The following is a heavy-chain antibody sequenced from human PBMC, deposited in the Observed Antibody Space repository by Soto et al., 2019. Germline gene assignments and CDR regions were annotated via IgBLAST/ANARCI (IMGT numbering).Heavy chain of an antibody. V-gene: IGHV3-23*01. D-gene: IGHD3-10*01. CDR1: AFTFSSYA. CDR2: ISAGGGGT. Sequence: GGSLRLSCAASAFTFSSYAMSWVRQAPGKGLEWVSTISAGGGGTYYADSVKGRFTISRDNSKNTLYLQMNSLSAEDSAVYYCAKAYGSGSYSYLVDYWGHGTLVTVSS. J-gene: IGHJ4*01. CDR3: AKAYGSGSYSYLVDY.